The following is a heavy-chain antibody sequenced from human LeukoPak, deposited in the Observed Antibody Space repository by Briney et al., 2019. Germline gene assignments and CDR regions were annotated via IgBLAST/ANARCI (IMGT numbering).Heavy chain of an antibody. J-gene: IGHJ4*02. CDR3: AKGPDCSSTSCYARRFSFAY. D-gene: IGHD2-2*01. CDR2: ISGSGGST. CDR1: GFTFSSYA. Sequence: GGSLRLSCAASGFTFSSYAMSWGRQAPGKGLEWVSAISGSGGSTYYADSVKGRFTISRDNSKNTLYLQMNSLRAEDTAVYYCAKGPDCSSTSCYARRFSFAYWGQGTLVTVSS. V-gene: IGHV3-23*01.